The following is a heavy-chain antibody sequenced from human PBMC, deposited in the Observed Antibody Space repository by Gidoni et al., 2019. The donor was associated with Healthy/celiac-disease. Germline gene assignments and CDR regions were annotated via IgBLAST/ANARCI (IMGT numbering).Heavy chain of an antibody. Sequence: QVQLVQSGAEVKKPGASVQVSCKASGYTFTGYYMHWVLQAPGQGLEWMGWINPNSGGTNYAQKFQGRVTMTRDTSISTAYMELSRLRSDDTAVYYCARASPSNYYDSSGSGDYWGQGTLVTVSS. CDR2: INPNSGGT. V-gene: IGHV1-2*02. D-gene: IGHD3-22*01. CDR1: GYTFTGYY. J-gene: IGHJ4*02. CDR3: ARASPSNYYDSSGSGDY.